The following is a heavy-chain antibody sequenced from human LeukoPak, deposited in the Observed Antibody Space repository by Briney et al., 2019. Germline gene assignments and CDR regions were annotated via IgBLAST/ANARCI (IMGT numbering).Heavy chain of an antibody. V-gene: IGHV3-23*01. CDR1: GFTFSSYA. D-gene: IGHD3-3*01. CDR2: ISGSGGST. CDR3: AKGGPYYDFWSGFIGVSDDAFDI. J-gene: IGHJ3*02. Sequence: GGSLRLSCAASGFTFSSYAMSWVRQAPGKGLEWVSAISGSGGSTYYADSVKGRFTISRDNSKNTLYLQMNSLRAEDTAVYYCAKGGPYYDFWSGFIGVSDDAFDIWGQGTMVTVSS.